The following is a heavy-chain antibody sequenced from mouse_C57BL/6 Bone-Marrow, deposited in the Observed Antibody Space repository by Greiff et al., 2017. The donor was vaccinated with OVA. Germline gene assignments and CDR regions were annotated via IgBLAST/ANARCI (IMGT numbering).Heavy chain of an antibody. D-gene: IGHD1-1*01. J-gene: IGHJ1*03. V-gene: IGHV5-4*01. CDR1: GFTFSSYA. Sequence: EVQGVESGGGLVKPGGSLKLSCAASGFTFSSYALSWVRQTPEQRLEWVATISDGGSYTYYPDNVKGRFTISRDNAKNNLYLQMSQLKSEDTAMYYCARDPSSSYWYFDVWGTGTTVTVSS. CDR2: ISDGGSYT. CDR3: ARDPSSSYWYFDV.